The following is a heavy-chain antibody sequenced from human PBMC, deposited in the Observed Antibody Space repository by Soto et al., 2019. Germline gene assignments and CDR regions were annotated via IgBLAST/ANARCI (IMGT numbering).Heavy chain of an antibody. J-gene: IGHJ3*02. D-gene: IGHD6-19*01. CDR2: ISAYNGNT. CDR3: ARVAYSSGWWGDAFNI. CDR1: GYTFTSYG. Sequence: ASVKVSCKASGYTFTSYGISWVRQAPGQGLELLGWISAYNGNTNYAQKLQGRVTMTTDTSTSTAYMELRSLRFDDTAVYYCARVAYSSGWWGDAFNIWGQGTMVTVSS. V-gene: IGHV1-18*01.